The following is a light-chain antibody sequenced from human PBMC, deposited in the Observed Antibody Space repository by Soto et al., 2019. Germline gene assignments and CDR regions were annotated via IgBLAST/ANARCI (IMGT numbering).Light chain of an antibody. V-gene: IGKV3-20*01. CDR3: HHYGYGADT. Sequence: ELVLTQSPGTLSLSPGERATLSCRASESVRNNSLAWYQQHPGQAPRLLIFGASSRATCIPDRFTGSGSGADFSLTISRLEPEDSAVYFCHHYGYGADTFGQGTKLEIK. CDR2: GAS. CDR1: ESVRNNS. J-gene: IGKJ2*01.